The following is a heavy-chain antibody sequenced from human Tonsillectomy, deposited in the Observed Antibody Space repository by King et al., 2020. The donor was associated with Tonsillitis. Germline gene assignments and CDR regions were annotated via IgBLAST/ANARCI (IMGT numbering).Heavy chain of an antibody. Sequence: VQLVESGGGLVKPGGSLRLSCAASNFVFSGYTMNWVRQAPGKGLEWVASISDRSSYLHYGGSVKGRFTISRDNAKNSLFLQMNSLRVEDTAVYYCAAHCTGVVCYPDFWGQGTLVVVSS. CDR3: AAHCTGVVCYPDF. J-gene: IGHJ4*02. V-gene: IGHV3-21*01. CDR2: ISDRSSYL. D-gene: IGHD2-8*02. CDR1: NFVFSGYT.